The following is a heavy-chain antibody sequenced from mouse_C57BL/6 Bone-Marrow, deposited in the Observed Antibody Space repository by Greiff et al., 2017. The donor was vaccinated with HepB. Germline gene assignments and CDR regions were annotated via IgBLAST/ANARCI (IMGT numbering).Heavy chain of an antibody. CDR2: IWSDGST. CDR1: GFSLTSYG. V-gene: IGHV2-6*03. J-gene: IGHJ4*01. Sequence: QVQLKQSGPGLVAPSQSLSITCTVSGFSLTSYGVHWVRQPPGKGLEWLVVIWSDGSTTYNSALKSRLSISKDNSKSQVFLKMNSLQTDDTAMYYCARPIYDGYFSDYWGQGTSVTVSS. CDR3: ARPIYDGYFSDY. D-gene: IGHD2-3*01.